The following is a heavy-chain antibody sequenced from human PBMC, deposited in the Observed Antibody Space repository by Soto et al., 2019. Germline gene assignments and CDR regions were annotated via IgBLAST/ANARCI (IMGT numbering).Heavy chain of an antibody. CDR1: GYTFTNYG. CDR3: ARADETEMSDY. CDR2: ISGHNGNT. J-gene: IGHJ4*02. Sequence: GASVKVSCKTSGYTFTNYGIAWVRQAPGQGLEWMGWISGHNGNTHNAKKFQGRVTMTTETSMSTAYMELRSLRSDDTAVYYCARADETEMSDYWGQGTLVTVSS. V-gene: IGHV1-18*04.